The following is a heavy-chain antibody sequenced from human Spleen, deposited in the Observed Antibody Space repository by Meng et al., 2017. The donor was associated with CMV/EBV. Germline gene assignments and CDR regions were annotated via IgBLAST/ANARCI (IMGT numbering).Heavy chain of an antibody. J-gene: IGHJ5*02. V-gene: IGHV4-38-2*02. D-gene: IGHD2-2*01. Sequence: ESLKISCAASGFTFSSYGMHWVRQAPGKGLEWIGSIHHSGNTYYNPSLKSRVTISVDTSKNQFSLELNSVVAADTAVYYCARERHGYCSSTSCLNWFDPWGQGALVTVSS. CDR2: IHHSGNT. CDR3: ARERHGYCSSTSCLNWFDP. CDR1: GFTFSSYG.